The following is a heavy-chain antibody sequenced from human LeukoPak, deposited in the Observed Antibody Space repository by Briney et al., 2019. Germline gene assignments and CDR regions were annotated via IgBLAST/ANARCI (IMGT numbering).Heavy chain of an antibody. Sequence: GGSLRLSRAASGFTISYYWMTWVRQAPGKGLEWVANIKQDGSEKYYVDSVKGRFTMSRDNSKNTLYLQMNSLRAEDTAVYFCAKTVSGSHSYQGGDYWGQGTLVTVST. J-gene: IGHJ4*02. CDR1: GFTISYYW. V-gene: IGHV3-7*05. CDR3: AKTVSGSHSYQGGDY. D-gene: IGHD3-16*02. CDR2: IKQDGSEK.